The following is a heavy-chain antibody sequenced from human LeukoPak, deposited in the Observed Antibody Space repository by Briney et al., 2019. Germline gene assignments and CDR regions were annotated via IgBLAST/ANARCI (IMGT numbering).Heavy chain of an antibody. CDR2: IYYSGST. D-gene: IGHD3-22*01. Sequence: PSETLSLTCTISGGSISRGNYYWSWIRQPAGKGLEWIGYIYYSGSTNYNPSLKSRVTISVDTSKNQFSLKLSSVTAADTAVYYCARDSSGYYPHYYYYYMDVWGKGTTVTVSS. J-gene: IGHJ6*03. CDR1: GGSISRGNYY. V-gene: IGHV4-61*10. CDR3: ARDSSGYYPHYYYYYMDV.